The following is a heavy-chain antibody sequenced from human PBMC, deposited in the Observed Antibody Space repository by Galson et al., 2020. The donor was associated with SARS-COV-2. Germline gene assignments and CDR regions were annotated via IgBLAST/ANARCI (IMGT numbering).Heavy chain of an antibody. CDR1: GFTFSSYG. J-gene: IGHJ4*02. CDR2: VSNDGSQK. CDR3: AKGLYRGGYPFDY. V-gene: IGHV3-30*18. D-gene: IGHD3-16*02. Sequence: QLGEPLKISCAASGFTFSSYGMHWVRQAPGRGLEWVAIVSNDGSQKNYADSVKGRFTIYRDNSQNTLYLQMNSLRTEDTAVYSCAKGLYRGGYPFDYWGQGALVTVS.